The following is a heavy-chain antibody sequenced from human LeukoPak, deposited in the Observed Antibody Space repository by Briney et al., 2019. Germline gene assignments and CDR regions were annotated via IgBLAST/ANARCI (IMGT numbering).Heavy chain of an antibody. J-gene: IGHJ4*02. CDR3: TRHGDFLIVDY. CDR1: GFTFSGSA. Sequence: GGSLRLSCAASGFTFSGSAMHWVRQASGKGLEWVGRIRSKANSYAQAYAASVKGRFTIPRDDSKNTAYLQMASVKAEDTAVYYCTRHGDFLIVDYCCRGTLVTVSS. V-gene: IGHV3-73*01. D-gene: IGHD2/OR15-2a*01. CDR2: IRSKANSYAQ.